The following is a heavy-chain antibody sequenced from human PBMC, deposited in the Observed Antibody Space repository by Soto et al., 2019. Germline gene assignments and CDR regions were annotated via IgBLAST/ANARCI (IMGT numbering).Heavy chain of an antibody. V-gene: IGHV4-31*03. D-gene: IGHD3-3*01. CDR2: IYYSGST. J-gene: IGHJ3*02. Sequence: SETLSLTCTVSGGSISSGGYYWSWIRQHPGKGLEWIGYIYYSGSTYYNPSLKSRVTISVDTSKNQFSLKLSSVTAADTAVYYCASYDFWSGPTYNAFDIWGQGTMVTVSS. CDR3: ASYDFWSGPTYNAFDI. CDR1: GGSISSGGYY.